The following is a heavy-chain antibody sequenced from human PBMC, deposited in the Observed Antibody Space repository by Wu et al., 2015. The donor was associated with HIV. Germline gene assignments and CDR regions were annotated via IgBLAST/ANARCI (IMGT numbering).Heavy chain of an antibody. V-gene: IGHV1-69*12. J-gene: IGHJ4*02. CDR3: AAGMSKVVAGSLTH. D-gene: IGHD2-15*01. Sequence: QVQLVQSGGDVKKPGSSVKVSCTASGGPNNRYVISWVRQAPGHGLEWMGGLVPIFGTPTYAQNFQGRLTISADESTSTTFMELTGLRSEDTAVYYCAAGMSKVVAGSLTHWGQGTLVTVSS. CDR1: GGPNNRYV. CDR2: LVPIFGTP.